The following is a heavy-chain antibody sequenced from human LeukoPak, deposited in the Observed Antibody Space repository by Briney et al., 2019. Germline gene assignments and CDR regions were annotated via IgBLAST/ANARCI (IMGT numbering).Heavy chain of an antibody. Sequence: GESVEIYCAVHGYTFSNQGMPWVRQMPGQGLEWIGSLSLGDSDTSYNPSFQGQVTISVDKSITTTYLQWSSLKASDTAMYYYARTEYHYGSGSHDTFDIWGQGTMVTVSS. D-gene: IGHD3-10*01. CDR3: ARTEYHYGSGSHDTFDI. V-gene: IGHV5-51*01. CDR1: GYTFSNQG. J-gene: IGHJ3*02. CDR2: LSLGDSDT.